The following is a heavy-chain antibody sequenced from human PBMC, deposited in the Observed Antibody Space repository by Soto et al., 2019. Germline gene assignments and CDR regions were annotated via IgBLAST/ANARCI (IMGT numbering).Heavy chain of an antibody. V-gene: IGHV3-74*01. J-gene: IGHJ4*02. CDR3: ARATTTVTTRPTLGY. CDR2: IDREGSDT. Sequence: EVQLVESGGGLIQPGGSLRLSCAASGFTFSSYWMHWVRQTPGKGLVWVSRIDREGSDTAYADSVKGRFTISRDNAKNTLYLQMNSLRAEDTDVYYCARATTTVTTRPTLGYWGQGTLVTVSS. CDR1: GFTFSSYW. D-gene: IGHD4-17*01.